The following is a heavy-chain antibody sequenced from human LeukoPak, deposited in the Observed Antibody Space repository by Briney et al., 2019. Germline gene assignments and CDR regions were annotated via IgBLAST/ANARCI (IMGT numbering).Heavy chain of an antibody. J-gene: IGHJ4*02. CDR2: INHSGST. Sequence: PSETLSLTCTVSGGSISSYYWSWIRQPPGKGLEWIGEINHSGSTNYNPSLKSRVTISVDTSKNQFSLKLSSVTAADTAVYYCARSHSSGWTPFDYWGQGTLVTVSS. D-gene: IGHD6-19*01. CDR3: ARSHSSGWTPFDY. V-gene: IGHV4-34*01. CDR1: GGSISSYY.